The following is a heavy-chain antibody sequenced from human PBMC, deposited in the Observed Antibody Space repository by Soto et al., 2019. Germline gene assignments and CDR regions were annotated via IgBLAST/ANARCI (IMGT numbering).Heavy chain of an antibody. V-gene: IGHV3-30-3*01. CDR3: CLPTNDY. Sequence: GGSLRLSCAASGFTFSSYAMHWVRQAPGKGLEWVAVISYDGSNKYYADSVKGRFTISRDNSKNTLYLQMNSLRAEDTAVYYCCLPTNDYWGQGTLVTVS. CDR2: ISYDGSNK. CDR1: GFTFSSYA. J-gene: IGHJ4*02.